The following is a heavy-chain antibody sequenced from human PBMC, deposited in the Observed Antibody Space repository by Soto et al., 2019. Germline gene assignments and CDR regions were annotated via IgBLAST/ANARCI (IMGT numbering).Heavy chain of an antibody. J-gene: IGHJ5*02. V-gene: IGHV3-21*01. CDR3: AKDSSILAAASGGWFDP. D-gene: IGHD6-13*01. Sequence: EVQLVESGGGPVRPGGSLKLSCAASGFNFITYSLSWVRQAPGKGLEWVASISSSAVYIDYADSVKGRFTISRDNAKNTVFLQMNGLTPDDTAVYYCAKDSSILAAASGGWFDPWGQGTLVTVSS. CDR2: ISSSAVYI. CDR1: GFNFITYS.